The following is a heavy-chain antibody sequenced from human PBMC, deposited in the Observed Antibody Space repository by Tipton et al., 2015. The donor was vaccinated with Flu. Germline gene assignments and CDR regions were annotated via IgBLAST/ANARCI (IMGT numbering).Heavy chain of an antibody. J-gene: IGHJ4*02. D-gene: IGHD1-1*01. CDR2: LSRSSTYI. CDR3: VYWTGDY. V-gene: IGHV3-21*01. Sequence: SLRLSCTASGFPFSSYSVNWVRQAPGKGLEWVASLSRSSTYIYYSDSVEGRFTISRDDARNSVYLQMNSLRADDTAVYYCVYWTGDYWGQGTLVTVSS. CDR1: GFPFSSYS.